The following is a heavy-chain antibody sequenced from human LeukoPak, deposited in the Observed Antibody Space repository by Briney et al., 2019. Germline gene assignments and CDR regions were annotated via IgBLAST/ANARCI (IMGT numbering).Heavy chain of an antibody. Sequence: GGSLRLSCAASGFTFSTYSMNWVRQTPGKGLEWVSYISSSSSTTLYADSVKGRLTISRDNAKNSLYLQMNSLRAEDTAVYYCARGKEVWHFDYWGQGTLVIVSS. V-gene: IGHV3-48*04. CDR1: GFTFSTYS. J-gene: IGHJ4*02. CDR2: ISSSSSTT. CDR3: ARGKEVWHFDY.